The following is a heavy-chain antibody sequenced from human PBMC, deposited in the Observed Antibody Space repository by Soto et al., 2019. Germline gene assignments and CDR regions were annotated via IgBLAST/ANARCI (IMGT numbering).Heavy chain of an antibody. Sequence: ASVKVSCKASGGIFSNYGFSWVRQAPGQGLEWMGGIIPLFGKPSYAQKFQGRLIISADASTNRAYLDLYSLTTEDAGIYYCALFESDDDVWGSFRSWGQGTPVTVSS. CDR1: GGIFSNYG. V-gene: IGHV1-69*13. J-gene: IGHJ5*02. CDR3: ALFESDDDVWGSFRS. D-gene: IGHD3-16*01. CDR2: IIPLFGKP.